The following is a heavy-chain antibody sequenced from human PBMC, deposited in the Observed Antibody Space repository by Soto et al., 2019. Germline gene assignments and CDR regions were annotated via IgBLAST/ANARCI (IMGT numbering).Heavy chain of an antibody. CDR3: AKGEYYYGSGSPYYGMDV. D-gene: IGHD3-10*01. Sequence: VQVLESGGGLVQPGGSLRLSCAASGFTFSSYGMHWVRQAPGKGLEWVAVISYDGSNKYCADSVKGRFTISRDSSKNTLYLEMNSLRPEDTAVYYCAKGEYYYGSGSPYYGMDVWGQGTTVTVSS. CDR2: ISYDGSNK. CDR1: GFTFSSYG. J-gene: IGHJ6*02. V-gene: IGHV3-30*18.